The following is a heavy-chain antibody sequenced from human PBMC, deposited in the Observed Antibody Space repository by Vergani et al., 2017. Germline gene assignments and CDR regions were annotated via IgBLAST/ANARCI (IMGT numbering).Heavy chain of an antibody. CDR1: GFTFSSYS. D-gene: IGHD3-3*01. J-gene: IGHJ3*02. V-gene: IGHV3-48*01. Sequence: EVQLVESGGGLVQPGGYLRLSCAASGFTFSSYSMNWVRQAPGKGLEWVSYISSSSSTIYYADSVKGRFTISRDNAKNSLYLQMNSLRAEDTAVYYCARDRRSIFGVIYAFDIWGQGTMVTVSS. CDR2: ISSSSSTI. CDR3: ARDRRSIFGVIYAFDI.